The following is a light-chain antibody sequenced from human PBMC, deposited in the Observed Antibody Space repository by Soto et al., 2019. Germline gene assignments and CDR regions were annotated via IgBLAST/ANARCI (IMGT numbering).Light chain of an antibody. V-gene: IGKV1-9*01. J-gene: IGKJ5*01. CDR2: AAS. CDR3: QQRNSYPRT. Sequence: DIQLTQSPSFLSASVGDRVTITCRASQGISSYLAWYQQKPGKAPKLLIYAASTLQSGVPSRFSGSGSGTEFTLTISSLQPEDFATYYCQQRNSYPRTFGQGTRLEIK. CDR1: QGISSY.